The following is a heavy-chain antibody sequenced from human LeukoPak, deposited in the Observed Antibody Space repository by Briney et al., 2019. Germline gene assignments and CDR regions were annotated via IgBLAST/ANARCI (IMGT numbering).Heavy chain of an antibody. CDR2: INHSESP. J-gene: IGHJ5*02. D-gene: IGHD2-2*01. Sequence: SETLSLTCAVYGGSFSGYYWSWIRQLPGKGLEWIGEINHSESPHYIPPLKSRVTISVDTSKNQFSLKLSSVTAADTAVYYCAWDIVVVPATFDPWGQGTLVSVSS. CDR1: GGSFSGYY. V-gene: IGHV4-34*01. CDR3: AWDIVVVPATFDP.